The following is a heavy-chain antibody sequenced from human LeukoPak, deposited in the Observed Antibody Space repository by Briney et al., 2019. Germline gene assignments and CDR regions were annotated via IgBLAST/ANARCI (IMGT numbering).Heavy chain of an antibody. V-gene: IGHV4-4*07. Sequence: PSETLSLTCTVSGGSISSYYWSWIRQPAGKGLEWIGRIYTSGSTNYNPSLKSRVTMSVDTSKNQFSLKLSSVTAADTAVYYCATGPSSGYLPYFDYWGQGTLVTVSS. CDR2: IYTSGST. CDR3: ATGPSSGYLPYFDY. J-gene: IGHJ4*02. CDR1: GGSISSYY. D-gene: IGHD3-22*01.